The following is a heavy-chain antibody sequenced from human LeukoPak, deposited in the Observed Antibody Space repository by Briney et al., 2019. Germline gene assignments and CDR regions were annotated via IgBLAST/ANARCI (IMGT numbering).Heavy chain of an antibody. Sequence: PGTSLTLSCAASGFTLTTYGIHWVRQAPGKGLEWVSSISSSSSYIYYADSVKGRFTISRDNAKNSLYLQMNSLRAEDTAVYYCAREMLLGTSGYADFDYWGQGTLVTVSS. CDR1: GFTLTTYG. CDR2: ISSSSSYI. D-gene: IGHD5-12*01. CDR3: AREMLLGTSGYADFDY. J-gene: IGHJ4*02. V-gene: IGHV3-21*01.